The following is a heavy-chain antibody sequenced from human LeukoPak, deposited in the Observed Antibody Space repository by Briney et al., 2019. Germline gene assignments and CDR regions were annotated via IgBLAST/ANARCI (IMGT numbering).Heavy chain of an antibody. CDR1: GFTFDDYG. J-gene: IGHJ4*02. CDR3: ARGFRNGPFDC. Sequence: GGSLRLSCEAPGFTFDDYGMSWVRQPPGKRLEWVSGINRNGGSTDYADSVKGRFTISRDNAKNSHFLQMNSLRVEDTALYYCARGFRNGPFDCWGQGTLVTVSS. D-gene: IGHD2-8*01. V-gene: IGHV3-20*04. CDR2: INRNGGST.